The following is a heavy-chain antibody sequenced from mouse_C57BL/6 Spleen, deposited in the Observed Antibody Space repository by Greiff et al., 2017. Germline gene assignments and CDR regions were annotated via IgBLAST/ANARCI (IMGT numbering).Heavy chain of an antibody. V-gene: IGHV14-4*01. CDR1: GFNIKDDY. Sequence: DVKLQESGAELVRPGASVKLSCTASGFNIKDDYMHWVKQRPEQGLEWIGWIDPENGDTEYASKFQGKATITADTSSNTAYLQLSSLTSEDTAVYYCTTLYGSSYHYAMDYWGQGTSVTVSS. CDR3: TTLYGSSYHYAMDY. CDR2: IDPENGDT. D-gene: IGHD1-1*01. J-gene: IGHJ4*01.